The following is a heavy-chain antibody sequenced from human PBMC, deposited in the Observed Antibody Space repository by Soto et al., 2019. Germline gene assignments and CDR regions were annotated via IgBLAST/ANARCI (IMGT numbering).Heavy chain of an antibody. CDR3: ARESEDLSSNFDY. Sequence: VGSLRLSCAASGFTFTRYSMNWVRQAPGKGLEWVSSISSTTNYIYYGDSMKGRFTISRDNAKNSLYLEMNSLRAEDTAVYYCARESEDLSSNFDYWGQGTLVTVSS. CDR2: ISSTTNYI. CDR1: GFTFTRYS. V-gene: IGHV3-21*06. J-gene: IGHJ4*02.